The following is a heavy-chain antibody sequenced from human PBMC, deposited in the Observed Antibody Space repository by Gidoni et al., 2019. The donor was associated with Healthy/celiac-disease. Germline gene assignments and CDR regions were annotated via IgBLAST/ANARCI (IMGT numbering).Heavy chain of an antibody. Sequence: QVQLVQSGAEVKKPGASVKVSCKASGYTFTGYYMHWVRQAPGQGLEWMGWINPNSGGTNYAQKFQGWVTMTRDTSISTAYMELSRLRSDDTAVYYCARDAGYYYDSSGYYYVEAFDIWGQGTMVTVSS. CDR1: GYTFTGYY. J-gene: IGHJ3*02. D-gene: IGHD3-22*01. V-gene: IGHV1-2*04. CDR3: ARDAGYYYDSSGYYYVEAFDI. CDR2: INPNSGGT.